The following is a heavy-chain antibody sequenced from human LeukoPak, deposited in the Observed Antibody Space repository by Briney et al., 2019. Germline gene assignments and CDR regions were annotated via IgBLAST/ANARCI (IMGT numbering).Heavy chain of an antibody. CDR2: IGNNGGGI. CDR1: GFTFSTYT. D-gene: IGHD7-27*01. Sequence: GSLSLSCAASGFTFSTYTMYWVRHPPGKRLEWVSIIGNNGGGIHYADPVRGRFTISRDNSKNALYLQMNSLRVEDTAVYYCAIDPNWGTHSWGQGVLVTVSS. V-gene: IGHV3-23*01. J-gene: IGHJ4*02. CDR3: AIDPNWGTHS.